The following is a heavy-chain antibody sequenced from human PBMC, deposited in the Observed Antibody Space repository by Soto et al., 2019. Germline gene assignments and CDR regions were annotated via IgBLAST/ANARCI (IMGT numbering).Heavy chain of an antibody. CDR2: ISAYNGNT. V-gene: IGHV1-18*04. CDR3: ERVSAAGPKYYFDY. Sequence: ASVKVSCKASRYTFTSYGISWVRQAPGQGLEWMGWISAYNGNTNYAQKLQGRVTMTTDTSTSTAYMELRSLRSDDTAVYYCERVSAAGPKYYFDYWGQGTLVTVSS. CDR1: RYTFTSYG. J-gene: IGHJ4*02. D-gene: IGHD6-13*01.